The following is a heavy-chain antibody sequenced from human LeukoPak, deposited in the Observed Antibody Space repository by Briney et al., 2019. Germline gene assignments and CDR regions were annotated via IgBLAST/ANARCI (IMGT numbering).Heavy chain of an antibody. CDR2: INWNGGST. D-gene: IGHD2-15*01. Sequence: GGSLRLSCAASGFTFDDYGMSWVRQAPGKGLEWVSGINWNGGSTGYADSVKGRFTISRDNAKNSLYLQMNSLRAEDTAVYYCAREVVVAARVVDWFDPWGQGTLVTVSS. CDR1: GFTFDDYG. J-gene: IGHJ5*02. V-gene: IGHV3-20*04. CDR3: AREVVVAARVVDWFDP.